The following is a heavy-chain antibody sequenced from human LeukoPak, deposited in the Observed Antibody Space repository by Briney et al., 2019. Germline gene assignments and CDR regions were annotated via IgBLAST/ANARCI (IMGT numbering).Heavy chain of an antibody. CDR2: INWNGGST. D-gene: IGHD2-8*01. CDR3: ARLDAYYYMDV. Sequence: PGRSLRLSCAASGFTFSSYSMHWVRQAPGKGLEWVSGINWNGGSTGYADSVKGRFTISRDNAKNSLYLQMNSLRAKDTALYYCARLDAYYYMDVWGKGTTVTVSS. V-gene: IGHV3-20*04. J-gene: IGHJ6*03. CDR1: GFTFSSYS.